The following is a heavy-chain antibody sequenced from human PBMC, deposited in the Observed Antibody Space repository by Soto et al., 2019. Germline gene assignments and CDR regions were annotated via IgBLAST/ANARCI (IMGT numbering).Heavy chain of an antibody. V-gene: IGHV3-23*01. Sequence: EVQLLESGGGLVQPGGSLRLSCAASGFTFSNYAMSWVRQAPGEGLEWGSGISGSGGSTYYADSVKGRFTISRDNSKNTLYLQMNSLRAEDTAVYYCAKQHYYDFWSGYNYGMDVWGQGTTVTVS. J-gene: IGHJ6*02. CDR2: ISGSGGST. D-gene: IGHD3-3*01. CDR3: AKQHYYDFWSGYNYGMDV. CDR1: GFTFSNYA.